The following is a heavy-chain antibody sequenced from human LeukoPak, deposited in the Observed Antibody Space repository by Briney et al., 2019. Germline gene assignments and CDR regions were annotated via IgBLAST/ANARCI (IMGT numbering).Heavy chain of an antibody. D-gene: IGHD3-10*01. CDR2: IYTSGST. CDR3: AREGLRNYYGSGSLDY. J-gene: IGHJ4*02. CDR1: GGSISSGSYY. V-gene: IGHV4-61*02. Sequence: SETLSLTCTVSGGSISSGSYYWSWLRQPAGKGLEWIGRIYTSGSTNYNPSLKSRVTISVDMSKNQFSLKLSSVTAADTAVYYCAREGLRNYYGSGSLDYWGQGTLVTVSS.